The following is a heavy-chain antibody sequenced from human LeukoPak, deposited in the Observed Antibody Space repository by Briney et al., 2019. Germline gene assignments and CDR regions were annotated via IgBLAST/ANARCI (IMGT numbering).Heavy chain of an antibody. CDR1: GGSISSYY. D-gene: IGHD4-17*01. CDR3: ATDKTGDYGDLNWFDP. J-gene: IGHJ5*02. V-gene: IGHV4-4*07. CDR2: IYSSGST. Sequence: PSETLSLTCTVSGGSISSYYWSWMRQPAGKGLEWIGRIYSSGSTKYNPSLKSRVNMSVDTSKNQFSLELSSVTAADTAVYYCATDKTGDYGDLNWFDPWGQGTLVTVSS.